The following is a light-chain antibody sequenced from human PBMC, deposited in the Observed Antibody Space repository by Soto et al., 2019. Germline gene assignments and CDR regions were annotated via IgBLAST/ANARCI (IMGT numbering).Light chain of an antibody. V-gene: IGLV2-14*03. CDR1: SSDIGAYNY. CDR3: TSWTTSTTMI. CDR2: DVN. Sequence: QSALTQPASVSGSPGQSITISCTGTSSDIGAYNYVSWYQQHPGKAPKLMIYDVNIRPSGVSNRFSGSKSGNTASLTISGLQAEDEADYYCTSWTTSTTMIFVGGTKVTVL. J-gene: IGLJ2*01.